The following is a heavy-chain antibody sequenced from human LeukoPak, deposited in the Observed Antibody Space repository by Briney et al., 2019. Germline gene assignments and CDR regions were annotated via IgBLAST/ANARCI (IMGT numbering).Heavy chain of an antibody. D-gene: IGHD2-2*02. CDR3: ANSIPGLYYYYYLDV. J-gene: IGHJ6*03. Sequence: GGSLRLSCAASRLTFSNYAMSWVRQAPGKGLEWVSGISASGGTTYYADSVKGRFTISRDNSKNTLHLQMSSLRAEDTAVYFCANSIPGLYYYYYLDVWGKGTTVTVS. CDR2: ISASGGTT. V-gene: IGHV3-23*01. CDR1: RLTFSNYA.